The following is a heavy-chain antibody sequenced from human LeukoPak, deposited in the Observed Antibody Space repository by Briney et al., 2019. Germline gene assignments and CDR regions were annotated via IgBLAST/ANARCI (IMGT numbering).Heavy chain of an antibody. J-gene: IGHJ4*02. CDR1: GFTFSSYA. CDR3: AKDGFSSGWYRRYFDY. V-gene: IGHV3-23*01. D-gene: IGHD6-19*01. CDR2: ISGSGSST. Sequence: GGSLRLSCAASGFTFSSYAMSWVRQAPGKGLEWVSAISGSGSSTYCADSVKGRFTISRDNSKSTLYLQMNSLRAEDTAIYYCAKDGFSSGWYRRYFDYWGQGTLVTVSS.